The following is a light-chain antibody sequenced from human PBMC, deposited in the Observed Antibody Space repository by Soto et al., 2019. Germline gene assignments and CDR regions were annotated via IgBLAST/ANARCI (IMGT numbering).Light chain of an antibody. J-gene: IGKJ4*01. Sequence: EIVLTQSPATLSLSPGERATLSCRASQSVSSYLAWYQQKPGQAPSLLIYDASNRATGIPARFSGSWSGTDFTLTISSLEPEDCAVYYCQQRTNWPPFTFCGGTKVKIK. V-gene: IGKV3-11*01. CDR2: DAS. CDR1: QSVSSY. CDR3: QQRTNWPPFT.